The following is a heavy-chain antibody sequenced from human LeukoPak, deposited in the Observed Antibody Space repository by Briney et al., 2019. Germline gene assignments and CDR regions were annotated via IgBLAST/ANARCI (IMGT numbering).Heavy chain of an antibody. J-gene: IGHJ4*02. CDR1: GVTFSNHA. V-gene: IGHV3-23*01. CDR3: ATRPASETYYAVFDY. D-gene: IGHD1-26*01. CDR2: ITGSGGST. Sequence: GGSLRLSCAASGVTFSNHAMSWVRQAPGKGLEWVSGITGSGGSTYHAESVKGRFTTSRDNSKNTLYLEMNSLRAEDTAVYFCATRPASETYYAVFDYWGQGILVTVSS.